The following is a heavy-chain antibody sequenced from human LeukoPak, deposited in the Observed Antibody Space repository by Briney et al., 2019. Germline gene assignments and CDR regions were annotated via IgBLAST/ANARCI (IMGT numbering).Heavy chain of an antibody. CDR3: ARTTYYDFWSGYPRFDY. V-gene: IGHV1-2*02. D-gene: IGHD3-3*01. CDR2: INPNSGGT. J-gene: IGHJ4*02. CDR1: GYTFTGYY. Sequence: ASVKVSCKASGYTFTGYYMHWVRQAPGQGLEWMGWINPNSGGTNYAQKFQGRVTMTRDTSISTAYMELSRLRSDDTAVYYCARTTYYDFWSGYPRFDYWGQGTLVTVSS.